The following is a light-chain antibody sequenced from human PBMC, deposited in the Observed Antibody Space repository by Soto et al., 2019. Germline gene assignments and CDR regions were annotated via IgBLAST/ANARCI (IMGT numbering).Light chain of an antibody. CDR1: QSISSSF. J-gene: IGKJ1*01. V-gene: IGKV3-20*01. CDR3: QQYGTSPRT. Sequence: EIVLTQSPGTLSLSPGERATLSCRASQSISSSFLAWYQQIPSQAPRLLIYGVSNRATGIPDRFSGSGSGTDFTLTISRLESEDFAVYYCQQYGTSPRTFGQGTKVEIK. CDR2: GVS.